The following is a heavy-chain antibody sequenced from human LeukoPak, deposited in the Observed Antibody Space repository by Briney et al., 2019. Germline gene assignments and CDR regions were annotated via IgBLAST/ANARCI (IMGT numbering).Heavy chain of an antibody. D-gene: IGHD2-21*01. J-gene: IGHJ4*02. V-gene: IGHV3-49*04. CDR2: IRSKTYGGAA. CDR3: TRIGIGIIGRDPVDY. Sequence: GRSLRLSCAASGSTFRDYAMSWVRRAPGKGLQWVGFIRSKTYGGAADYGASVKGRFTIYRDDSQSIAYLLMNRLEIEDTAVYYCTRIGIGIIGRDPVDYWGQGTLVTVSS. CDR1: GSTFRDYA.